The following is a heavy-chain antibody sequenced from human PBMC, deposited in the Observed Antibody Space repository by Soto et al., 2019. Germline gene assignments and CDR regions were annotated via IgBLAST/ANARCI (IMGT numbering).Heavy chain of an antibody. D-gene: IGHD5-18*01. CDR2: IYYSGST. J-gene: IGHJ5*02. V-gene: IGHV4-59*01. CDR1: GGSISGYY. Sequence: PSETLSLTCTVSGGSISGYYWSWIRQPPGKGLEWIGYIYYSGSTNYNPSLKSRVTISVDTSKNQFSLKLSSVTAADTAVYYCARARGDSYLGAGWFDPWGQGTLVTVSS. CDR3: ARARGDSYLGAGWFDP.